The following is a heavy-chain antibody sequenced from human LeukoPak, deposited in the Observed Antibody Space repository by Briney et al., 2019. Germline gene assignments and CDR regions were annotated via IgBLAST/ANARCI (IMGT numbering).Heavy chain of an antibody. CDR2: IYHSGRT. D-gene: IGHD3-22*01. CDR3: ARRRYYDGSGYLE. Sequence: SETLSLTCSVSGVSVSRSASYWDWIRQPPGKGLQWIGTIYHSGRTYYSPSLKSRVTMSVDTSNNQFSLNLRSVSAADTAVYYCARRRYYDGSGYLEWGQGTLLSVSS. J-gene: IGHJ1*01. V-gene: IGHV4-39*01. CDR1: GVSVSRSASY.